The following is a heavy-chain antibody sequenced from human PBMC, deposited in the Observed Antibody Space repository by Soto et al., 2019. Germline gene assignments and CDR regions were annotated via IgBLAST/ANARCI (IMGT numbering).Heavy chain of an antibody. CDR2: IIPIFGTA. Sequence: VKVSCKASGGTFSSYAISWVRQAPGQGLEWMGGIIPIFGTANYAQKFQGRVTITADESTSTAYMELSSLRSEDTAVYYCARDAYYYGSGGLIGYYGMDVWGQGNTVTVSS. J-gene: IGHJ6*02. V-gene: IGHV1-69*13. CDR3: ARDAYYYGSGGLIGYYGMDV. D-gene: IGHD3-10*01. CDR1: GGTFSSYA.